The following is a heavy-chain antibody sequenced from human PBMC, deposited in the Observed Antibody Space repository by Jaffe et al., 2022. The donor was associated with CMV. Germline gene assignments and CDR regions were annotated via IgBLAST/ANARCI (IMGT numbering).Heavy chain of an antibody. CDR1: GFTFSSYS. J-gene: IGHJ3*02. CDR3: ARAPIGHYYGSGSYYNRRGDAFDI. D-gene: IGHD3-10*01. CDR2: ISSSSSYI. V-gene: IGHV3-21*01. Sequence: EVQLVESGGGLVKPGGSLRLSCAASGFTFSSYSMNWVRQAPGKGLEWVSSISSSSSYIYYADSVKGRFTISRDNAKNSLYLQMNSLRAEDTAVYYCARAPIGHYYGSGSYYNRRGDAFDIWGQGTMVTVSS.